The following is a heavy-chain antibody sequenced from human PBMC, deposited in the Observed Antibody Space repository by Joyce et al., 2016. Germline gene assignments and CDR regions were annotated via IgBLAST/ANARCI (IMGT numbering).Heavy chain of an antibody. J-gene: IGHJ3*01. CDR2: ISHTDTT. Sequence: QLQLQESGSGLVKPSQTLSLTCTVSNGSINSGSYSWSWLRQPPEKGLEWIGYISHTDTTYYNPSLKSRLTISVDRSLNQFSLKLTSVTAADTALYYCARGPWNNAFDVWGQGTMVTVSS. CDR3: ARGPWNNAFDV. V-gene: IGHV4-30-2*01. D-gene: IGHD1/OR15-1a*01. CDR1: NGSINSGSYS.